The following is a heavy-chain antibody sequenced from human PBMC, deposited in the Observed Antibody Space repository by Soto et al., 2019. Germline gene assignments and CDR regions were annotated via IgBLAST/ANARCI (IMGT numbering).Heavy chain of an antibody. V-gene: IGHV4-59*08. CDR1: GGSISSYY. D-gene: IGHD3-10*01. CDR3: ARHKGVVRGVKAGWFEP. CDR2: IYYSGST. Sequence: SETLSLTCTVSGGSISSYYWSWIRQPPGKGLEWIGYIYYSGSTNYNPSLKSRVTISVDTSKNQFSLKLSSVTAADTAVYYCARHKGVVRGVKAGWFEPWGQGTLVTVSS. J-gene: IGHJ5*02.